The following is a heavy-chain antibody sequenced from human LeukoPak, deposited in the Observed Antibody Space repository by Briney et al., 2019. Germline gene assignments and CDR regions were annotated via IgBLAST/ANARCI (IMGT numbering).Heavy chain of an antibody. V-gene: IGHV4-39*01. J-gene: IGHJ4*02. CDR3: ARGDDILTGYAGTYFDY. Sequence: SETLSLTCTVSGGSISSSSYYWGWLRQPPGKGLEWIGSIYYSGSTYYNPSLKSRVTMSGDTSKKQFSLKLSSVTAADTAVYYCARGDDILTGYAGTYFDYWGQGTLVTVSS. CDR1: GGSISSSSYY. D-gene: IGHD3-9*01. CDR2: IYYSGST.